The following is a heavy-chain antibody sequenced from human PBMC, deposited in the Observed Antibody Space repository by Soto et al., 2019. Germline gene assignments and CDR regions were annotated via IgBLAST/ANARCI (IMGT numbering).Heavy chain of an antibody. CDR3: ARNEWSTDSGMDV. J-gene: IGHJ6*02. D-gene: IGHD3-3*01. CDR1: GFTFRSYS. V-gene: IGHV3-21*01. CDR2: ISSGGFSI. Sequence: EVQLVESGGGLVKPGGSLRLSCAASGFTFRSYSMNWVRQAPGKGLEWVSSISSGGFSINYADSVKGRFSISRDNAQNAVHLQLNNLRAEDTAVYYCARNEWSTDSGMDVWGPGTTVPVSS.